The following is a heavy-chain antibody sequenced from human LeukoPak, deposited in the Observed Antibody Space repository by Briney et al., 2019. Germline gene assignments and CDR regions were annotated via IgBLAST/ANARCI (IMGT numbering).Heavy chain of an antibody. D-gene: IGHD2-15*01. CDR3: ARDIVVMVAATTPRGHWFDP. Sequence: SETLSLTCAVYGGSFSGYYWSWIRQPPGKGLEWIGEINHSGSTNYNPSLKSRVTISVDTSKNQFSLKLSSVTAADTAVYYCARDIVVMVAATTPRGHWFDPWGQGTLVTVSS. CDR1: GGSFSGYY. CDR2: INHSGST. J-gene: IGHJ5*02. V-gene: IGHV4-34*01.